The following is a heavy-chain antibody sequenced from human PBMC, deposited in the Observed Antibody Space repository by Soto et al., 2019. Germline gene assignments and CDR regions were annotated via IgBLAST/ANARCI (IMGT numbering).Heavy chain of an antibody. CDR1: GYTITSYG. V-gene: IGHV1-18*01. Sequence: ASVKVSCKASGYTITSYGISWVRQAPGQGLEWMGWISAYNGNTNYAQKLQGRVTMTTDTSTSTAYMELRSLRSDDTAVYYCARVRRITMIVVVITPDAFDIWGQGTMVTVSS. D-gene: IGHD3-22*01. CDR3: ARVRRITMIVVVITPDAFDI. J-gene: IGHJ3*02. CDR2: ISAYNGNT.